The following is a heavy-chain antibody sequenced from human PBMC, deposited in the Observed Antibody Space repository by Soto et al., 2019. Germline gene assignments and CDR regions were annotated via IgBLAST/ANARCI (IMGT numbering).Heavy chain of an antibody. J-gene: IGHJ5*02. V-gene: IGHV4-59*01. CDR3: ERGAVLVRGVMDWFDP. D-gene: IGHD3-10*01. CDR1: GGSISSYY. Sequence: QVQLQESGPGLVKPSEALSLTCTVSGGSISSYYWSWIRQPPGKGLEWIGYIYYSGSTNYNPSLSIGVTKEVDTPKNQSALRLCSVTDAATTVYYCERGAVLVRGVMDWFDPWGQGTMVTVSS. CDR2: IYYSGST.